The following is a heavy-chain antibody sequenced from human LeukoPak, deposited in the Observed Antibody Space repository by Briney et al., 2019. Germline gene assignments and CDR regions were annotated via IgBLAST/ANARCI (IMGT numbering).Heavy chain of an antibody. V-gene: IGHV1-69*01. CDR1: GGTFSSSA. Sequence: GSSVKVSCKASGGTFSSSAISWVRQAPGQGLEWMGGIIPIFGTANYPQKFQGRVTITADESTSTAYMELSSLRSEDTAVYYCARGETSLYIVVVPAAIPLDAFDIWGQGTMVTVSS. CDR3: ARGETSLYIVVVPAAIPLDAFDI. J-gene: IGHJ3*02. D-gene: IGHD2-2*02. CDR2: IIPIFGTA.